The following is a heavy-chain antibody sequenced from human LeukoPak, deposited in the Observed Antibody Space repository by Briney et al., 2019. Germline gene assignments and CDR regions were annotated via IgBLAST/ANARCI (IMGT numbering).Heavy chain of an antibody. Sequence: SETLSLTCTVSGGSISSYYWSWIRQPPGKGLEWIGYIYYGGSTNYNPSLKSRVTISVDTSKNQFSLKLSSVTAADTAVYYCARRRGDYQGYYYGMDVWGQGTTVTVSS. CDR1: GGSISSYY. J-gene: IGHJ6*02. V-gene: IGHV4-59*08. D-gene: IGHD4-17*01. CDR2: IYYGGST. CDR3: ARRRGDYQGYYYGMDV.